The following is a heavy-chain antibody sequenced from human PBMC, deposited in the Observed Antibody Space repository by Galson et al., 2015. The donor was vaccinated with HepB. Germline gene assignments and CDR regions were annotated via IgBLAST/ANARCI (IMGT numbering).Heavy chain of an antibody. CDR2: INAGNGNT. CDR1: GYTFTSYA. Sequence: SVKVSCKASGYTFTSYAMHWVRQAPGQRLEWMGWINAGNGNTKYSQKFQGRVTITADESTSTAYMELSSLRSEDTAVYYCAAGYCSSTSCYVEGQADAFDIWGQGTMVTVSS. D-gene: IGHD2-2*01. V-gene: IGHV1-3*01. CDR3: AAGYCSSTSCYVEGQADAFDI. J-gene: IGHJ3*02.